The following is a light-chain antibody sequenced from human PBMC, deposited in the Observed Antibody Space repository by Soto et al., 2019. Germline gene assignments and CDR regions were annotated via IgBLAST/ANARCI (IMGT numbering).Light chain of an antibody. V-gene: IGKV1-39*01. Sequence: IQLTQSPSSLSASVGDRVTITCRASQYISRYVNWYQTKPGKVPKLLIYDASNLQSGVPSRFSGSGSGTDFTLTISSLQPEDFATYYCQQSYSSPPLTVGGGTKGDIK. CDR1: QYISRY. CDR2: DAS. J-gene: IGKJ4*01. CDR3: QQSYSSPPLT.